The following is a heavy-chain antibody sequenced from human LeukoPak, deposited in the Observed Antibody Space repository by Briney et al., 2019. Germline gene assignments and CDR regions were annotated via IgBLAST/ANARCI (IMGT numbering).Heavy chain of an antibody. CDR2: VYYSGTT. D-gene: IGHD3-22*01. Sequence: KPSETLPLTCTVSGDSIISNNYYWGWIRQPPGKGLEWIGSVYYSGTTYYNPSLKSRVTVSMDTSKNQFSLKLSSVTAADTAVYYCVRDHYYDSSGYTFRHWGQGTLVTVSS. J-gene: IGHJ1*01. V-gene: IGHV4-39*07. CDR1: GDSIISNNYY. CDR3: VRDHYYDSSGYTFRH.